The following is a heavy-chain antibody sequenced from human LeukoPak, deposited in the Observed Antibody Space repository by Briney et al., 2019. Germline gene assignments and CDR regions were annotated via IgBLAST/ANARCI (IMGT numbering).Heavy chain of an antibody. D-gene: IGHD1-1*01. CDR1: GFTFSSYA. V-gene: IGHV3-30*18. Sequence: GGSLRLSCAASGFTFSSYAMSWVRQAPGKGLEWVAVISYDGSNKYYADSVKGRFTISRDNSKNTLYLQMNSLRAEDTAVYYCAKDWKGTPGYWGQGTLVTVSS. CDR3: AKDWKGTPGY. CDR2: ISYDGSNK. J-gene: IGHJ4*02.